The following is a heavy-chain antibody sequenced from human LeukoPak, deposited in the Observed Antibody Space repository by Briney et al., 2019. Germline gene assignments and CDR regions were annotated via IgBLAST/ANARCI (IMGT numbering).Heavy chain of an antibody. J-gene: IGHJ6*02. CDR3: AKDSQSGGSGSYRYYYYYGMDV. CDR2: NSGSGGST. CDR1: GFTFSSYA. V-gene: IGHV3-23*01. D-gene: IGHD3-10*01. Sequence: SGGSLRLSCAASGFTFSSYAMSWVRQAPGKGLEWVSANSGSGGSTYYADSVKGRFTISRDNSKNTLYLQMNSLRAEDTAVYYCAKDSQSGGSGSYRYYYYYGMDVWGQGTTVTVSS.